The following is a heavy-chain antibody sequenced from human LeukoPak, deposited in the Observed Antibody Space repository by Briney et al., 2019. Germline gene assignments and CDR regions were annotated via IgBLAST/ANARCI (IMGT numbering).Heavy chain of an antibody. CDR3: ARDVCSSTSCPNYFDY. Sequence: ASVKVSCKASGYTFTSYYMHWVRQAPGQGLEWMGIINPSGGSTSYAQKFQGRVTMTRDTSTSTVYMELSSLRSEDTAVYYCARDVCSSTSCPNYFDYWGQGTLVTVSS. J-gene: IGHJ4*02. D-gene: IGHD2-2*01. CDR1: GYTFTSYY. V-gene: IGHV1-46*01. CDR2: INPSGGST.